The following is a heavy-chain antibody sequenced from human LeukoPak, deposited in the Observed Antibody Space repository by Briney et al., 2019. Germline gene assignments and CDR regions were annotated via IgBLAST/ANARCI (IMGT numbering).Heavy chain of an antibody. CDR1: GFTVSTNY. Sequence: PGGSLRLSCAASGFTVSTNYMSWVRQAPGKGLEWVSAISGSGGSTYYADSVKGRFTISRDNSKNTLYLQMNSLRAEDTAVYYCAKPPPRSGSYSPGVYWGQGTLVTVSS. J-gene: IGHJ4*02. D-gene: IGHD1-26*01. CDR3: AKPPPRSGSYSPGVY. CDR2: ISGSGGST. V-gene: IGHV3-23*01.